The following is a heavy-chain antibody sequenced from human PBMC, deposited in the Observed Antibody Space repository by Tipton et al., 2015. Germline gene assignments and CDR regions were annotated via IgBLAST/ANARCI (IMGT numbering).Heavy chain of an antibody. Sequence: TLSLTCNVSGDSISNSHNFWSWIRQSPGKGLEWIGSVVYRGGTYYSPLLKSRVTISIDAAQNHISLKMTSVTAADTAVYYCARGDSDYIIEYWGQGTLVTVSS. CDR3: ARGDSDYIIEY. J-gene: IGHJ4*02. CDR2: VVYRGGT. V-gene: IGHV4-39*07. CDR1: GDSISNSHNF. D-gene: IGHD4-11*01.